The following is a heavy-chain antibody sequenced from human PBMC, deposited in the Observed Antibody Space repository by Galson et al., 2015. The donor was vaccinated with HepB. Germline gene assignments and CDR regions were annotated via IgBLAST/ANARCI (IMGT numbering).Heavy chain of an antibody. J-gene: IGHJ4*02. CDR2: IYPGDSDT. Sequence: SGAEVKKPGESLKISCKGSGYSFTNYWIGWVRQMPGKGLEWMGIIYPGDSDTRYSPSFQGQVTISADKSITTAYLQLNSLRAEDTAVYYCAREGKIVLNPFDHWGQGTLVTVS. CDR3: AREGKIVLNPFDH. D-gene: IGHD3-22*01. CDR1: GYSFTNYW. V-gene: IGHV5-51*03.